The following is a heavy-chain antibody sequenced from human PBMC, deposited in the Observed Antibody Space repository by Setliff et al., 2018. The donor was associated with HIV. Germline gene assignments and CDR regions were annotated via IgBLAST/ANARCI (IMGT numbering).Heavy chain of an antibody. Sequence: SETLSLTCTVSGVSISSYYWSWIRQPAGKGLEWVGRIYASGIINYNPSLKSRVTMSADTSKNQFSLKLSSVTAADTALYYCARDFKKGRLPSYFDYWGQGSLVTVSS. CDR1: GVSISSYY. CDR3: ARDFKKGRLPSYFDY. V-gene: IGHV4-4*07. D-gene: IGHD2-21*02. J-gene: IGHJ4*02. CDR2: IYASGII.